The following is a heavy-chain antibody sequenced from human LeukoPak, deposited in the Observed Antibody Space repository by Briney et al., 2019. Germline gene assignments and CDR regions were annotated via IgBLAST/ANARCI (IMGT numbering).Heavy chain of an antibody. V-gene: IGHV3-7*01. CDR3: ATSHDAAGTS. CDR1: GFRFSSFW. Sequence: GGSLRLSCAASGFRFSSFWMSWVRQAPGKGLAWVANINQNGGVRHYVDSVKGRFTISRDNAKNSLYLQMTSLRADDTAVYYCATSHDAAGTSWGQGTPVTVSS. D-gene: IGHD6-25*01. J-gene: IGHJ5*02. CDR2: INQNGGVR.